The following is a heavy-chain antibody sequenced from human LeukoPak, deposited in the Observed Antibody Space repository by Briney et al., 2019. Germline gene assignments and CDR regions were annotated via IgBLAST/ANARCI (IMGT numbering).Heavy chain of an antibody. J-gene: IGHJ4*02. CDR1: GYTFTSYY. CDR3: ARDIEVRGVPDY. Sequence: ASVKVSCKASGYTFTSYYMHWVRQAPGQGLEWMGIINPSGGSTSYAQKFQGRVTMTRDTSISTAYMELSRLRSDDTAVYYCARDIEVRGVPDYWGQGTLVTVSS. V-gene: IGHV1-46*01. D-gene: IGHD3-10*01. CDR2: INPSGGST.